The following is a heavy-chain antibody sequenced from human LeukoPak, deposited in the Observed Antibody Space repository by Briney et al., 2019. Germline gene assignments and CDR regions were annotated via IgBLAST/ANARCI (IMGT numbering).Heavy chain of an antibody. Sequence: PGGSLRLSCAASGFTVSSNYMSWVRQAPGKGLEWVSVIYSGGSTYYADSVKGRFTISRDNSKNTLYLQMNSLRAEDTAVYYCANALGGGNTWYYFDCWGQGTLVTVSS. J-gene: IGHJ4*02. CDR1: GFTVSSNY. D-gene: IGHD6-13*01. CDR2: IYSGGST. CDR3: ANALGGGNTWYYFDC. V-gene: IGHV3-53*01.